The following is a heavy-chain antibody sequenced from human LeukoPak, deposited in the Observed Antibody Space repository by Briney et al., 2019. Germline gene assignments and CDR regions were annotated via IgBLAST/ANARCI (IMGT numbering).Heavy chain of an antibody. V-gene: IGHV4-39*01. D-gene: IGHD5-18*01. J-gene: IGHJ6*02. CDR1: GGSISSSSYY. CDR3: ATWSQRGYSYDRAPGANMDV. CDR2: IYYSGST. Sequence: SETLSLTCTVSGGSISSSSYYWGWIRQPPGKGLEWIGSIYYSGSTYYNPSLKSRVTISVDTSKNQFSLKLSSVTAADTAVYYCATWSQRGYSYDRAPGANMDVWGQGTTVTVSS.